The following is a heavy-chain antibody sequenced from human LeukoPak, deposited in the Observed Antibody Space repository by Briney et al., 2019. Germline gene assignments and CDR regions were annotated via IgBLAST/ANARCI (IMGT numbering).Heavy chain of an antibody. J-gene: IGHJ6*03. CDR1: GFTFSSYA. V-gene: IGHV3-23*01. D-gene: IGHD3-16*01. Sequence: GGSLRLSCAASGFTFSSYAMSWVRQAPGKGLEWVSGILDSGYSTYYANSVKGRFTISRDNSNNTPYLQMNSLRAEDTAVYYCAKLGGHPLHNYYVGVWGKGTTVAVSS. CDR2: ILDSGYST. CDR3: AKLGGHPLHNYYVGV.